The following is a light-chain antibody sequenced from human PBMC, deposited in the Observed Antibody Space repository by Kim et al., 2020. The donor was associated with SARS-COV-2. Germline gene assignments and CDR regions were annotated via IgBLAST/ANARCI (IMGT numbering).Light chain of an antibody. CDR3: QQYNNWPPL. CDR2: GAS. CDR1: QSVSSN. V-gene: IGKV3-15*01. J-gene: IGKJ5*01. Sequence: VLPGERATRSCRASQSVSSNLAWYQQKPGQAPRLRIYGASTRATGIPARFSGSGSGTEFTLTISSLQSEDFAVYYCQQYNNWPPLFGQGTRLEIK.